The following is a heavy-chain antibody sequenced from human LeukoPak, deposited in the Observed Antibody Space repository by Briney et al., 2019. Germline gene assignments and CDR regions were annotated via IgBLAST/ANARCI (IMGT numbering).Heavy chain of an antibody. J-gene: IGHJ4*02. D-gene: IGHD2-2*02. CDR1: GYTLTHLS. Sequence: ASGKVSCKVSGYTLTHLSMHWVRQAPGKRLGWVGGVEPEDGRAIYAQRFQGRGPMTQDTSTDTAYMELTSLRSEDTAVYYCTTDILDYCDTSSCHKGNSWGQGTLVTVSS. V-gene: IGHV1-24*01. CDR2: VEPEDGRA. CDR3: TTDILDYCDTSSCHKGNS.